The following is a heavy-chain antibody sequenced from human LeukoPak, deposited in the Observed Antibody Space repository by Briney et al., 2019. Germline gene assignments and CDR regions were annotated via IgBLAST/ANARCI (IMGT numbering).Heavy chain of an antibody. J-gene: IGHJ4*02. D-gene: IGHD2-2*01. Sequence: PGGSLRLSCEASGFTFTTYSMTWVRQAPGKGLEWVSIISSGSSAIFSADSVKGRFTISRDNSKNTLYLQMNSLRAEDTAVYHCARVDFSSTSWQIDYWGQGTLVTVSS. V-gene: IGHV3-48*01. CDR1: GFTFTTYS. CDR2: ISSGSSAI. CDR3: ARVDFSSTSWQIDY.